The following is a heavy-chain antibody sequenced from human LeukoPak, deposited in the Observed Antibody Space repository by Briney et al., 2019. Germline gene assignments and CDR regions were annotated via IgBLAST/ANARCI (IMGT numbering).Heavy chain of an antibody. CDR1: GFTFSSYW. Sequence: GGSLRLSCAASGFTFSSYWMSWVRQTPGKGLEWVANIKRDGSEKYYVDSVKGRFTMSRDNAKNSLYLQMNSLRAEDTAVYYCARGWSQTATVGFDYWGQGTLVTVSS. CDR3: ARGWSQTATVGFDY. D-gene: IGHD4-23*01. CDR2: IKRDGSEK. J-gene: IGHJ4*02. V-gene: IGHV3-7*05.